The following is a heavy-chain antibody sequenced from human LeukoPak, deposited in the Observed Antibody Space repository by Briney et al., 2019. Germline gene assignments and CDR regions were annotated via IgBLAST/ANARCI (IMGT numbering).Heavy chain of an antibody. Sequence: EPSETLSLTCTVSGGSISSSSYYWGWIRQPPGKGLEWIGSIYYSGSTYYNPSLKSRVTISVDTSKNQFSLKLSSVTAADTAVYYCARLSMYYDFWSGGYYYYGMDVWGQGTTVTVSS. V-gene: IGHV4-39*07. CDR3: ARLSMYYDFWSGGYYYYGMDV. CDR1: GGSISSSSYY. CDR2: IYYSGST. D-gene: IGHD3-3*01. J-gene: IGHJ6*02.